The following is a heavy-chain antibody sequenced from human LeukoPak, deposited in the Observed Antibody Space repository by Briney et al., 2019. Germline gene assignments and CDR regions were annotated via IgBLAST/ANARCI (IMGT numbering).Heavy chain of an antibody. CDR1: GGSFSNYY. CDR2: INQSGST. CDR3: ARVVYCGGDCYSHFDY. D-gene: IGHD2-21*01. J-gene: IGHJ4*02. Sequence: PSETLSLTCAVYGGSFSNYYWSWIRQPPGKGLEWIGEINQSGSTNYSPSLKSRVTISVDTSKNQFSLKLNSLTAADTAVYYCARVVYCGGDCYSHFDYWGQGTLITVSS. V-gene: IGHV4-34*01.